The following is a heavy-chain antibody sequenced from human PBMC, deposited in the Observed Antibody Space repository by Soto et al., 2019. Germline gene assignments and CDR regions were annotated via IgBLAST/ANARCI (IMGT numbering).Heavy chain of an antibody. J-gene: IGHJ4*02. CDR3: ARFDGSGRYFDY. CDR2: IYYSGST. D-gene: IGHD2-15*01. CDR1: GGSISSYY. V-gene: IGHV4-59*01. Sequence: SETLSLTCTVSGGSISSYYWSWIRQPPGKGLEWIGYIYYSGSTNYNPSLKSRVTISVDTSKNQFSLKLSSVTAADTAVYYCARFDGSGRYFDYWGQGTLVTVSS.